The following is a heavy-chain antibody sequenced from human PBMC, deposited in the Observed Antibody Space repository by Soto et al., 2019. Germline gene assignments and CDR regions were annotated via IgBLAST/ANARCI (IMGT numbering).Heavy chain of an antibody. J-gene: IGHJ5*02. V-gene: IGHV4-59*01. CDR2: IYHSGST. D-gene: IGHD1-1*01. Sequence: QVQLQESGPGLVKPSETLSLTCSVSGGSISSDHWSWIRQPPGKGLEWIGYIYHSGSTNYNPSLKSRVTIAIDKSKNQFSLKLSSVTAADTAVYYCARATDTTPWNANWFDPWGQGTLVIVSS. CDR1: GGSISSDH. CDR3: ARATDTTPWNANWFDP.